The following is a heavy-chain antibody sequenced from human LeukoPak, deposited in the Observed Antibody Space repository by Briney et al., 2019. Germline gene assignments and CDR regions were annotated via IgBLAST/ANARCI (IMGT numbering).Heavy chain of an antibody. CDR1: GYTFANYD. V-gene: IGHV1-8*01. J-gene: IGHJ3*02. CDR2: MNPNSGDS. CDR3: ARGKGYYDSSGHERCCDGPDAFDI. Sequence: ASVKVSCKASGYTFANYDINWVRQAPGQGLEWMGWMNPNSGDSGYAQKFQGRVTMTRNTSISTAYMELSSLRSEDTAVYYCARGKGYYDSSGHERCCDGPDAFDIWGQGTMVTVSS. D-gene: IGHD3-22*01.